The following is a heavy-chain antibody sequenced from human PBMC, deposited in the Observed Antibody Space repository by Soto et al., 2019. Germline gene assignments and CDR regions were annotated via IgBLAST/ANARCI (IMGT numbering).Heavy chain of an antibody. D-gene: IGHD6-19*01. V-gene: IGHV3-21*01. Sequence: VGSLRLSCAASGFTFRSYAMNWVRQTQEKGLEWVSSISSTSTYTHYADSVKGRFTISRDNANNSLFLQMNSLRAEDTAIYYCARDLALAGNYWGQGALVTVS. CDR1: GFTFRSYA. CDR3: ARDLALAGNY. CDR2: ISSTSTYT. J-gene: IGHJ4*02.